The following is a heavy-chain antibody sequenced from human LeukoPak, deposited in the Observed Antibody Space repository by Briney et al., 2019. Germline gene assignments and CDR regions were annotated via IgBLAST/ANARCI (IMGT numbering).Heavy chain of an antibody. Sequence: ASVKVSCKASGYTFTGYYMHWVRQAPGQGLEWMGWINTNTGNPTYAQGFTGRFVFSLDTSVSTAYLQISSLKAEDTAVYYCARDYEGGFDYWGQGTLVTVSS. CDR1: GYTFTGYY. CDR3: ARDYEGGFDY. V-gene: IGHV7-4-1*02. CDR2: INTNTGNP. D-gene: IGHD5-12*01. J-gene: IGHJ4*02.